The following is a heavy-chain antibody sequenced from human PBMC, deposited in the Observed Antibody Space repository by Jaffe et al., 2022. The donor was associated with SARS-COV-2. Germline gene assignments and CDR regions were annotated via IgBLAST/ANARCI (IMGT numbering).Heavy chain of an antibody. D-gene: IGHD6-19*01. Sequence: QVQLVQSGAEVKKPGSSVKVSCKASGGTFSSYTISWVRQAPGQGLEWMGRIIPILGIANYAQKFQGRVTITADKSTSTAYMELSSLRSEDTAVYYCASWGSRIAVAPNYYYYGMDVWGQGTTVTVSS. CDR2: IIPILGIA. V-gene: IGHV1-69*02. CDR3: ASWGSRIAVAPNYYYYGMDV. CDR1: GGTFSSYT. J-gene: IGHJ6*02.